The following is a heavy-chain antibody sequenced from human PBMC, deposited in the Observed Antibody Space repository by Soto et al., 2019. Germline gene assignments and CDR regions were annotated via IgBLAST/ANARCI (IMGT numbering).Heavy chain of an antibody. Sequence: GGSLRLSCAASGFTFSSYGMHWVRQAPGKGLEWVAVISYDGSNKYYADSVKGRFTISRDNSKNTLYLQMNSLRAEDTAVYYCAKDLSDFGVVIIPENEDHYYYYGMDVWGQGTTVTVSS. CDR1: GFTFSSYG. J-gene: IGHJ6*02. V-gene: IGHV3-30*18. CDR3: AKDLSDFGVVIIPENEDHYYYYGMDV. D-gene: IGHD3-3*01. CDR2: ISYDGSNK.